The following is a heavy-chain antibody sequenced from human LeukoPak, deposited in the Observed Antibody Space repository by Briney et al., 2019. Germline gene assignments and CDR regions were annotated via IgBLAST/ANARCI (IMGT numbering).Heavy chain of an antibody. J-gene: IGHJ4*02. V-gene: IGHV4-34*01. CDR2: INHSGST. CDR3: ARDGGGSDC. D-gene: IGHD2-15*01. Sequence: SETLSLTCAVYGGSFSGYYWSWIRQPPGKGLEWIGEINHSGSTNYNPSLKSRVTISVDTSKNQFSLRLSSVTAADTAVYYCARDGGGSDCWGQGTLVTVS. CDR1: GGSFSGYY.